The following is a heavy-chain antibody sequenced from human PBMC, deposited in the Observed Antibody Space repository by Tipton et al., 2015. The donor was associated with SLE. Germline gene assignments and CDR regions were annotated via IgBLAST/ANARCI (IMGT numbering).Heavy chain of an antibody. D-gene: IGHD3-10*01. CDR1: GFTLSSYS. CDR2: IYSDGSK. J-gene: IGHJ6*02. CDR3: ARGFYGMDV. V-gene: IGHV3-23*03. Sequence: QLVQSGGGVVQPGRSLRLSSSASGFTLSSYSMSWVRQAPGKGLEWVSVIYSDGSKNFADSMMGRFIVSRDKSRNTMDLQMNSLRADDTAVYYCARGFYGMDVWGQGTTVTVSS.